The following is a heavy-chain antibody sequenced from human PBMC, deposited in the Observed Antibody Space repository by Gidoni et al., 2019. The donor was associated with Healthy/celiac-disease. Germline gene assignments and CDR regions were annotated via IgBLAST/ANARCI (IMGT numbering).Heavy chain of an antibody. CDR1: GFTFSSYG. V-gene: IGHV3-30*18. J-gene: IGHJ4*02. CDR2: ISYDGSNK. CDR3: AKGPRRYSYGGKSSFNDY. D-gene: IGHD5-18*01. Sequence: QVQLVESGGGVVQPGRSLRLSCAASGFTFSSYGMHWVRQAPGKGLEWVAVISYDGSNKYYADSVKGRFTISRDNSKNTLYLQMNSLRAEDTAVYYCAKGPRRYSYGGKSSFNDYWGQGTLVTVSS.